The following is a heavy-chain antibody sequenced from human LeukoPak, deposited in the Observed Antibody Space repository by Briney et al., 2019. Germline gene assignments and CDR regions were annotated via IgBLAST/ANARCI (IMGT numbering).Heavy chain of an antibody. CDR3: ARTSDYYDSSGYYYGPHSYDY. V-gene: IGHV4-61*01. CDR2: IYYSGST. Sequence: SETLSLTCTVSGGSVSSGSYYWSWIRQPPGTGLEWIGYIYYSGSTNYNPSLKSRVTISVDTSKNQFSLKLSSVTAADTAVYYCARTSDYYDSSGYYYGPHSYDYWGQGTLVTVSS. J-gene: IGHJ4*02. D-gene: IGHD3-22*01. CDR1: GGSVSSGSYY.